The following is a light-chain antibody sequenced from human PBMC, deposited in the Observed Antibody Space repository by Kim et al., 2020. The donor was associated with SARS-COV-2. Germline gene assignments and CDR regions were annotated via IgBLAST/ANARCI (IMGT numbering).Light chain of an antibody. Sequence: GKTVTLSCNRSSGSIGSNYVQWYQQRPGSGPTTLIYEDDQKPSGVPDRFSGSIDSSSNSASLIISGLKPEDEAVYYCHSYDATNQVFGGGTQLTVL. J-gene: IGLJ3*02. CDR1: SGSIGSNY. CDR2: EDD. CDR3: HSYDATNQV. V-gene: IGLV6-57*03.